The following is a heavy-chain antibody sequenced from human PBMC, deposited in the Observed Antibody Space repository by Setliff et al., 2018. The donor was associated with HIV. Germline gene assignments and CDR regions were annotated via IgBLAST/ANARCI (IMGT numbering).Heavy chain of an antibody. V-gene: IGHV4-59*08. D-gene: IGHD3-10*01. CDR2: IHDTGKT. J-gene: IGHJ4*02. CDR3: ARHTPNGAVGDFDF. CDR1: GDSIDRYY. Sequence: SETLSLTCTVSGDSIDRYYWSWIRQPPGRGLEWIAYIHDTGKTNSNPSLKSRVTISLDTTGNQFSLKLTSVTAADTAMYYCARHTPNGAVGDFDFWGQGTLVTVSS.